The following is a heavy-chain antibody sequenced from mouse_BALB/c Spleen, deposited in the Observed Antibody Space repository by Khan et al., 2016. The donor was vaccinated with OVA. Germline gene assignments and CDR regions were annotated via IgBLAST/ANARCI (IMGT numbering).Heavy chain of an antibody. D-gene: IGHD1-1*01. V-gene: IGHV3-2*02. CDR1: GYSITSDYA. J-gene: IGHJ2*01. Sequence: EVQLQESGPGLVKPSQSLSLTCTVTGYSITSDYAWNWIRQFPGNKLERMGYISYSDRTCYHPFLKRRTSITRATSKNQFFLQLNSVTTEDTATYYCARSVTITTVVATDFDYGGQGTTLTVSS. CDR2: ISYSDRT. CDR3: ARSVTITTVVATDFDY.